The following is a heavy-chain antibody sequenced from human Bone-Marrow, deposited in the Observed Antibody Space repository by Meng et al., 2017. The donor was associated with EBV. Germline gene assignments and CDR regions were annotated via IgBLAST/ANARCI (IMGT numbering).Heavy chain of an antibody. CDR1: GFTFSSHA. D-gene: IGHD4-17*01. Sequence: VKRVEAGGGVVQPGRSLLLSCVASGFTFSSHAMHWVRQAPGKGLEWVAFISYDGSKKYYVDSVEGRFTISRDNSKNTLYVEMNSLRTEDTSIYYCARGTTTVTTKYYFDHWGQGTLVTVSS. CDR2: ISYDGSKK. V-gene: IGHV3-30*01. J-gene: IGHJ4*02. CDR3: ARGTTTVTTKYYFDH.